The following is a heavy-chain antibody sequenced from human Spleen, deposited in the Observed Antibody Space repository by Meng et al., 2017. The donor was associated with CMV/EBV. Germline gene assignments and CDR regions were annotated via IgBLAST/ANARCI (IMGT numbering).Heavy chain of an antibody. CDR2: INWNGGGT. Sequence: GESLRLSCAASGLTFDDYGMSWVRQAPGKGLEWVSGINWNGGGTLYADSVKGRFTISRDNAKNSLYLQMNSLRAEDTAVYYCARLEMPIAYCGADCDYWGQGTLVTVSS. J-gene: IGHJ4*02. CDR3: ARLEMPIAYCGADCDY. CDR1: GLTFDDYG. D-gene: IGHD2-21*01. V-gene: IGHV3-20*04.